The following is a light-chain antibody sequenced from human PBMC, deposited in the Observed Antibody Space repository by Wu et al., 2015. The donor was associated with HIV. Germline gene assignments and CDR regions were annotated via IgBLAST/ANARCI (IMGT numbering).Light chain of an antibody. CDR1: QNIATSS. Sequence: VVLTQSPGTLSLFPGERVTLSCKASQNIATSSLVWYQLKPGQAPRLVIYGASSRATGIPDRFTGSGSGTDFTLTVSRLEPEDFAVYYCQQFTSSPPSYTFGQGTKLEIK. V-gene: IGKV3-20*01. J-gene: IGKJ2*01. CDR2: GAS. CDR3: QQFTSSPPSYT.